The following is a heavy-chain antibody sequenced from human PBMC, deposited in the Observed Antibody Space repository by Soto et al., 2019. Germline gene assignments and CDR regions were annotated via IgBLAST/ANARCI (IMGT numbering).Heavy chain of an antibody. CDR2: INHSGST. CDR3: ARGQNDFWSYEPPNWFDP. J-gene: IGHJ5*02. CDR1: GGSFSGYY. V-gene: IGHV4-34*01. Sequence: SETLSVTWAVYGGSFSGYYWSWIRQPPGKGLEWIGEINHSGSTNYNPSLKSRVTISVDTSKNQFSLKLSSVTAADTAVYYCARGQNDFWSYEPPNWFDPWGQGTLVTVSS. D-gene: IGHD3-3*01.